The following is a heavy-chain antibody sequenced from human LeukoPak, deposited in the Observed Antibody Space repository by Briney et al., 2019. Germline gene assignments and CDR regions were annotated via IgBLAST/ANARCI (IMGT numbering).Heavy chain of an antibody. Sequence: PSETLSLTCAVSGGSISSSNWWSRVRPPPGEGLEWIGEIFHSGSTSYNPSLKSRVTISVDKSKNQLSLKLSSVTAADTAVSYCASDPWTTVTTYPVEAYWGEGSLVTVSS. V-gene: IGHV4-4*02. CDR3: ASDPWTTVTTYPVEAY. D-gene: IGHD4-11*01. CDR1: GGSISSSNW. CDR2: IFHSGST. J-gene: IGHJ4*02.